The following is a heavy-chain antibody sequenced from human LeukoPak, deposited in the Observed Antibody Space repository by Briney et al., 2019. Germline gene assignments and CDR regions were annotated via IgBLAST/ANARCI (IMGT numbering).Heavy chain of an antibody. Sequence: GASVKVSCKASGYTFTSYDINWVRQATGQGLEWMGWMNPNSGNTGYAQKFQGRVTITRNTSISTAYMELSSLRSEDTAVYYCARTQVNYDSSGYYSNRESFDIWGQGTMVTVSS. CDR3: ARTQVNYDSSGYYSNRESFDI. J-gene: IGHJ3*02. CDR2: MNPNSGNT. V-gene: IGHV1-8*03. CDR1: GYTFTSYD. D-gene: IGHD3-22*01.